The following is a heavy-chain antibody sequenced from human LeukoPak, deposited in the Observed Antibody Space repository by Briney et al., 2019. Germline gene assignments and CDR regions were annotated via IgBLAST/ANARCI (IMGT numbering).Heavy chain of an antibody. D-gene: IGHD3-22*01. CDR3: AKDPTDFDSSGQTYFDY. CDR2: IRYDGSNK. V-gene: IGHV3-30*02. Sequence: GGSLRLSCAASGFTFSSYGMHWVRQAPGKGLEWVAFIRYDGSNKYYADSVKGRFTISGDNSKNTLYLQMNSLRAEDTAVYYCAKDPTDFDSSGQTYFDYWGQGTLVTVSS. J-gene: IGHJ4*02. CDR1: GFTFSSYG.